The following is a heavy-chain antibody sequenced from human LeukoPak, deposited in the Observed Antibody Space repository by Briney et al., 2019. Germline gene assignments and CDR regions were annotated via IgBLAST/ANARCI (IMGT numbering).Heavy chain of an antibody. CDR2: ITDSGDGT. V-gene: IGHV3-53*01. D-gene: IGHD2-15*01. CDR3: AKDSPVATR. Sequence: GGSLRLSCAASGFTVSSNYMSWVRQAPGKGLEWVSSITDSGDGTYYADSVKGRFTISRDDSKSMLYLQMSSLRAEDTAVYYCAKDSPVATRWGQGTLVTVSS. J-gene: IGHJ4*02. CDR1: GFTVSSNY.